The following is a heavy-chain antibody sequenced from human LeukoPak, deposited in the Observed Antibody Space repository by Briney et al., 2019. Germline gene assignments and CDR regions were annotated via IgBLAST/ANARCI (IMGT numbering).Heavy chain of an antibody. CDR1: GFTFGDYA. CDR2: IRSKAYGGTT. Sequence: GGSLRLSCTASGFTFGDYAMSWVRQAPGKGLEWVGFIRSKAYGGTTEYAASVKGRFTISRDDYKSIAYLQMNSLKTEDTAVYYCTRTILGYYYDSSGYWFDYWGQGTLVTVSS. J-gene: IGHJ4*02. D-gene: IGHD3-22*01. V-gene: IGHV3-49*04. CDR3: TRTILGYYYDSSGYWFDY.